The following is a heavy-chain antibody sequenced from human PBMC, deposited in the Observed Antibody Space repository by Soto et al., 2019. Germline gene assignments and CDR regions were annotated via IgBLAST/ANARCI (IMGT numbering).Heavy chain of an antibody. J-gene: IGHJ5*02. CDR1: GFTFSIYE. D-gene: IGHD5-12*01. CDR3: AREQRWLQLRWFDP. Sequence: GGSLRLSCAASGFTFSIYEMNWVRHAPGKGLEWVSYISSSGSTIYYADSVKGRFTIPRDNAKNSLYLQMNSLRAEDTAVYYCAREQRWLQLRWFDPWGQGTLVTVSS. CDR2: ISSSGSTI. V-gene: IGHV3-48*03.